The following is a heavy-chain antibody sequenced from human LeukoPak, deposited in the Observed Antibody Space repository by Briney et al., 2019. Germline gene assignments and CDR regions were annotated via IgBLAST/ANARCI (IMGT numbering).Heavy chain of an antibody. Sequence: PGGSLRLSCAASGFTFSSYAMSWVRQAPGKGLEWVSAISGSGGSTYYADSVKGRFTISRDNSKNTLYLQMNSLRAEDTAVYYCARHSAPSMVVRGPFVFDYWGQGTLVTVSS. CDR1: GFTFSSYA. V-gene: IGHV3-23*01. CDR2: ISGSGGST. CDR3: ARHSAPSMVVRGPFVFDY. J-gene: IGHJ4*02. D-gene: IGHD4-23*01.